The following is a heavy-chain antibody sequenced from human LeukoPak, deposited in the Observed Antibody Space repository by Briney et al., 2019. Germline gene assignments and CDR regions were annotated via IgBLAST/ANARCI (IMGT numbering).Heavy chain of an antibody. Sequence: ASVKVSCKASGYTYTGYYMHWVRQAPGQGLEWMGWINPNSGGTNYAQKFQGRVTMTRDTSISTAYMELSRLRSDDTAVYYCATNLPPDGTYYDFWSGSFPSFYYYYGMDVWGQGTTVTVSS. V-gene: IGHV1-2*02. CDR2: INPNSGGT. CDR3: ATNLPPDGTYYDFWSGSFPSFYYYYGMDV. J-gene: IGHJ6*02. D-gene: IGHD3-3*01. CDR1: GYTYTGYY.